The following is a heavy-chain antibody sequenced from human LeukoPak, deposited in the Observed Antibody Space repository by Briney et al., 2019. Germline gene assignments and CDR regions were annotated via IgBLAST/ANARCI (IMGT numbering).Heavy chain of an antibody. V-gene: IGHV4-34*01. CDR2: INHSGST. D-gene: IGHD2-2*01. J-gene: IGHJ6*02. CDR1: GGSFSGYY. CDR3: ARECSSTSCYYYYGMDV. Sequence: PSETLSLTCAVYGGSFSGYYWSWIRQPPGKGLEWIGEINHSGSTNYNPSLKSRVTISVDTSKNQFSLKLSSVTAADTAVYYCARECSSTSCYYYYGMDVWGQGTTVTVSS.